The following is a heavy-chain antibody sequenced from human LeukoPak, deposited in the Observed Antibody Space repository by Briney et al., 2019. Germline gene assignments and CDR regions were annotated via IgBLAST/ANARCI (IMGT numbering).Heavy chain of an antibody. J-gene: IGHJ5*02. Sequence: PQTLSPTCTLYTRSTGTVDSYCSWTRQPPGKGREWTAYMYYTGSTYYNPSPKTPVPRSAHTSKNQLSLKLSSVTAADTAAVYCASPYYYDRRIEPWGQGILVTVSS. V-gene: IGHV4-30-4*01. CDR1: TRSTGTVDSY. CDR2: MYYTGST. CDR3: ASPYYYDRRIEP. D-gene: IGHD3-22*01.